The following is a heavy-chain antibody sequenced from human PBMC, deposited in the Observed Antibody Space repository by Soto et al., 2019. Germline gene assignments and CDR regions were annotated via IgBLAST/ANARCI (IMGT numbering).Heavy chain of an antibody. CDR3: ARHIAGCLDP. D-gene: IGHD2-21*01. CDR2: IYYNGNT. CDR1: GVSVSSGSYY. Sequence: SETLSLTCSVSGVSVSSGSYYWSWIREPPGKGLDWIGHIYYNGNTDYNPSLKSRVTISLEKSKNNLSLRLSSVTAADTAAYYCARHIAGCLDPWGQGPLVTVS. V-gene: IGHV4-61*03. J-gene: IGHJ5*02.